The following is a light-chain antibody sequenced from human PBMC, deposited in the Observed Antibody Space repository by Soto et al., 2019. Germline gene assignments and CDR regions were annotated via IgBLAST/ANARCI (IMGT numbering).Light chain of an antibody. CDR3: QKYNNGPPAT. Sequence: DLQMTQSPSSLSASVGDRVTITCRASQDINNYLAWYQQKPGKAPKLLIYAASTLQSGVPSRFSGGGSGTDFTLTISSLQPEDVATYYCQKYNNGPPATFGPGTKVGV. J-gene: IGKJ3*01. CDR1: QDINNY. V-gene: IGKV1-27*01. CDR2: AAS.